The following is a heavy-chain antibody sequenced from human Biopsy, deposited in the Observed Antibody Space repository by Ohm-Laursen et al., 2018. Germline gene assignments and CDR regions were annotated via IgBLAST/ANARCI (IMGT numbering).Heavy chain of an antibody. D-gene: IGHD3-22*01. V-gene: IGHV4-39*01. CDR1: GCSISNNNYY. CDR3: ARDYDTSGYYYVS. CDR2: IFYRGST. J-gene: IGHJ5*02. Sequence: SDTQSLTCTVSGCSISNNNYYWGWIRQPPGKGLEWIGSIFYRGSTHYKPSLKSRVNISEDTSKNQFSLKLNSVTAADTAVYYCARDYDTSGYYYVSWGQGTLVTVSS.